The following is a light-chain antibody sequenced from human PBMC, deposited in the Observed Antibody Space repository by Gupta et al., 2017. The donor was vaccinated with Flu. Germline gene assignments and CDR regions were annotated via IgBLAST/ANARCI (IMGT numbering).Light chain of an antibody. CDR2: DVM. CDR3: GSCAGVVYV. J-gene: IGLJ1*01. V-gene: IGLV2-11*01. Sequence: QAGTVACTGTSSDIGGYNYVSCYQQHPVKAHNLMIYDVMKRSAGVPDRFSGSKSGNTASLTISGLQAEDEADYYCGSCAGVVYVFGTGTKVTVL. CDR1: SSDIGGYNY.